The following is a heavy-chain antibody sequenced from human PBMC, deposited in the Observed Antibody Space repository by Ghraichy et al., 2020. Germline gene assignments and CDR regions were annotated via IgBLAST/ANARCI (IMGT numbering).Heavy chain of an antibody. CDR1: GFTVSSNY. V-gene: IGHV3-53*01. J-gene: IGHJ4*02. CDR2: IYSGGST. Sequence: GGSLRLSCAASGFTVSSNYMNWVRQAPGKGLEWVSVIYSGGSTYYADSVKGRFTISRDNSKNTLYLQVNSLRAEDTAVYYCARVSAHDYSPYYPLDYWGQGTLVTVSS. CDR3: ARVSAHDYSPYYPLDY. D-gene: IGHD3-22*01.